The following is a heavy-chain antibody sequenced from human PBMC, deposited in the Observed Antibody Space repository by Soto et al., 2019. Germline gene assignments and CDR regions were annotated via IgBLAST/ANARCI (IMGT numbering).Heavy chain of an antibody. V-gene: IGHV1-18*01. CDR2: ISAYNGNT. Sequence: ASVKVSCKASGYTFTSYGISWVRQAPGQGLEWMGWISAYNGNTNYAQKLQGRVTMTTDTSTSTAYMELRSPRSDDTAVYYCASNLAVAGYYYYYGMDVWGQGTTVTVSS. J-gene: IGHJ6*02. CDR1: GYTFTSYG. D-gene: IGHD6-19*01. CDR3: ASNLAVAGYYYYYGMDV.